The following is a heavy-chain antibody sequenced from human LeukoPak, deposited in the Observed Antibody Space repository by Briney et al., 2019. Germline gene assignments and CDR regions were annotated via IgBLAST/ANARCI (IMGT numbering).Heavy chain of an antibody. CDR2: INPSGGST. CDR3: ARELASGIYGLDI. D-gene: IGHD1-26*01. V-gene: IGHV1-46*01. J-gene: IGHJ3*02. Sequence: ASVKGSCKASGYTFTSYYMHWVREAPGQGLEWMGIINPSGGSTSYAQKFQGRVTMTRDMSTSTVYMELSSLRSEDTAVYYCARELASGIYGLDIWGQGTMVTVSS. CDR1: GYTFTSYY.